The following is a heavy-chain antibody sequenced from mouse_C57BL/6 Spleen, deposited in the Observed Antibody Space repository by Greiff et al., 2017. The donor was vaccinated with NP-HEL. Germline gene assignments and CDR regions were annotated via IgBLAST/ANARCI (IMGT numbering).Heavy chain of an antibody. CDR1: GYSITSGYY. CDR3: AREGDYSTTMDY. D-gene: IGHD2-5*01. CDR2: ISYDGSN. J-gene: IGHJ4*01. Sequence: VQLKESGPGLVKPSQSLSLTCSVTGYSITSGYYWNWIRQFPGNKLEWMGYISYDGSNNYNPSLKNRISITRDTSKNQFFLKLNSVTTEDTATYYCAREGDYSTTMDYWGQGTSVTVSS. V-gene: IGHV3-6*01.